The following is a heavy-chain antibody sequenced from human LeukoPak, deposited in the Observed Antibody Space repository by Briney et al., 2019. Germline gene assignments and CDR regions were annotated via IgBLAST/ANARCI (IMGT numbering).Heavy chain of an antibody. D-gene: IGHD5/OR15-5a*01. V-gene: IGHV3-23*01. CDR2: ISGPGESW. J-gene: IGHJ4*02. CDR3: AKKVGLVSAPLYYFDV. Sequence: GGSLRLSCAASGFTFSSYAMSWVRQAPGKGLEWVSAISGPGESWDYADSVKGRFTISRDNSKNTLFLQMNSLRAEDTAIYYCAKKVGLVSAPLYYFDVWGQGTLVTVSS. CDR1: GFTFSSYA.